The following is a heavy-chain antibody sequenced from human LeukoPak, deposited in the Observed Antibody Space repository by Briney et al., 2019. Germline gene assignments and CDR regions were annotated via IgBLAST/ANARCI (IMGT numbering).Heavy chain of an antibody. CDR2: IVVGSGNT. J-gene: IGHJ6*02. Sequence: ASVKVSCKASGFTFTSPAMQWVRQARGQRLEWIGWIVVGSGNTNYAQKFQERVTITRDMSTSTAYMELSSLRSEDTAVYYCAAVPAYYDILTGYFGEYYYYYGMDVWGQGTTVTVSS. CDR3: AAVPAYYDILTGYFGEYYYYYGMDV. D-gene: IGHD3-9*01. V-gene: IGHV1-58*02. CDR1: GFTFTSPA.